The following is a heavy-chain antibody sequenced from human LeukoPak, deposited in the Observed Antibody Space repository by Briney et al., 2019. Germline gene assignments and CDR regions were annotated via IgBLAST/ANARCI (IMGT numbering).Heavy chain of an antibody. D-gene: IGHD6-19*01. Sequence: ASVKISCKVSGYTLAELSMHWVRQDPGKGLEWMGGFDPEDGETIYAQKFQGRVTMTEDTSTDTAYMELSSLRSEDTAVYYCATDLPYSSGWYYSGYWGQGTLVTVSS. CDR2: FDPEDGET. J-gene: IGHJ4*02. CDR1: GYTLAELS. CDR3: ATDLPYSSGWYYSGY. V-gene: IGHV1-24*01.